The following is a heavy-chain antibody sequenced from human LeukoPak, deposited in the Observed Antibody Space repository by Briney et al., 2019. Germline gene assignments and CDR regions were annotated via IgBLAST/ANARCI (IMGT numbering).Heavy chain of an antibody. CDR1: GGSISSYY. CDR3: ASTGVGASSSDFDY. J-gene: IGHJ4*02. D-gene: IGHD1-26*01. V-gene: IGHV4-59*04. Sequence: SETLSLTCTVSGGSISSYYWSWIRQPPGKGLEWIGYIYYSGTTYYNPFLRSRVTISIDTSKNQFSLKLRSVTAADAAVFYCASTGVGASSSDFDYWGQGTLVTVFS. CDR2: IYYSGTT.